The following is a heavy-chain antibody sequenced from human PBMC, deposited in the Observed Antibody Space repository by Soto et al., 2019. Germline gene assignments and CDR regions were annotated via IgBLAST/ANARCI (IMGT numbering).Heavy chain of an antibody. J-gene: IGHJ4*02. CDR1: GGTFSSYA. CDR2: IIPIFGTA. CDR3: ASPRYSSGWYYFDY. Sequence: EASVKVSCKASGGTFSSYAISWVRQAPGQGLEWMGGIIPIFGTANYAQKFQGRVTITADESTSTAYMELSSLRSEDTAAYYCASPRYSSGWYYFDYWGQGTLVTVSS. V-gene: IGHV1-69*13. D-gene: IGHD6-19*01.